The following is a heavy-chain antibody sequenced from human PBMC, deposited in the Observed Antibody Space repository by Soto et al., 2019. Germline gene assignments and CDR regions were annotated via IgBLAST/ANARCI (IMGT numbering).Heavy chain of an antibody. Sequence: WGSLRLSCASSDFTFSSYAMHWVRQAPGKGLDLVAVISYDGSNKYYADSVKGRFTISRDNSKNTLYLQMNSLRAEDTAVYYCARDSVGGSSSWYKIIPWFDPWGQGTMVTVSS. D-gene: IGHD6-13*01. CDR1: DFTFSSYA. CDR2: ISYDGSNK. V-gene: IGHV3-30-3*01. J-gene: IGHJ5*02. CDR3: ARDSVGGSSSWYKIIPWFDP.